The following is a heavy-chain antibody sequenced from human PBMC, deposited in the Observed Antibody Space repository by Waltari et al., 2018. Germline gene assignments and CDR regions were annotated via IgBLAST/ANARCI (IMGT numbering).Heavy chain of an antibody. Sequence: QLQLQESGPRLVQPSETLSLTSTVSGGSFSTNYTWGWIRQPPGKGLEWMGNMQYRGSTFYNPSLESRVTISLDTWKNQFSLRLSSVGAADTAVYFCGRIAFGDEGGYFQYWGQGTLVTVSS. CDR3: GRIAFGDEGGYFQY. D-gene: IGHD4-17*01. CDR1: GGSFSTNYT. CDR2: MQYRGST. V-gene: IGHV4-39*01. J-gene: IGHJ1*01.